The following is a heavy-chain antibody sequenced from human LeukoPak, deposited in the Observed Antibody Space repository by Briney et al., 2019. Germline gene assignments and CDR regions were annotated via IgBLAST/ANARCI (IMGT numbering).Heavy chain of an antibody. CDR3: AKVRVSWFGELLCDY. J-gene: IGHJ4*02. Sequence: PGRSLRLSCAASGFSFSNYGMHWVRQAPGKGLEWVAVISYDGSNKYYADSVKGRFTISRDNSKNTLYLQMNSLRAEDTAVYYCAKVRVSWFGELLCDYWGQGTLVTVSS. D-gene: IGHD3-10*01. V-gene: IGHV3-30*18. CDR2: ISYDGSNK. CDR1: GFSFSNYG.